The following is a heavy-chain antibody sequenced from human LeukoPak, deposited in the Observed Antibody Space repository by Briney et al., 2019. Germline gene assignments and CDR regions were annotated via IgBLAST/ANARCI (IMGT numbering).Heavy chain of an antibody. CDR1: GFTFSSYS. Sequence: VGSLRLSCEASGFTFSSYSMNWVRQAPGKGLEWVAYMSSSSSTIYYADYLQGRFTMSRDKAKNSLYLQMNSLRAEDTAVYYCARDRPVRYYYYMDVWGKGTTVTVSS. CDR3: ARDRPVRYYYYMDV. J-gene: IGHJ6*03. V-gene: IGHV3-48*01. CDR2: MSSSSSTI.